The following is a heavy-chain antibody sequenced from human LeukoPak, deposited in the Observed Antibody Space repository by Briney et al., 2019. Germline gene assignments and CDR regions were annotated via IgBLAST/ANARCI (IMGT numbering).Heavy chain of an antibody. Sequence: PGGSLRLSCAASGFTFNNYAMHWVRQAPGKGLERVAVKSYDGSNKYYADSVKGRFTISRDNSKNTLYLQMNSLRAEDTAVYYCARDGGEQLVGPFDYWGQGTLVTVSS. CDR2: KSYDGSNK. J-gene: IGHJ4*02. CDR3: ARDGGEQLVGPFDY. D-gene: IGHD6-6*01. V-gene: IGHV3-30-3*01. CDR1: GFTFNNYA.